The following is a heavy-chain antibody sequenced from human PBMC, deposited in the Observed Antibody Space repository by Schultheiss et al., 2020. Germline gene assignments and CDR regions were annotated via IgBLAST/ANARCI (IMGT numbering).Heavy chain of an antibody. Sequence: SQTLSLTCAISGDSVSSNSAAWNWIRQSPSRGLEWLGRTYYRSKWYNDYAVSVKSRITINPDTSKNQFSLQLNSVTPEDTAVYYCVWEGVSSGWELFDYWGQGTLVNVSS. D-gene: IGHD6-19*01. CDR3: VWEGVSSGWELFDY. V-gene: IGHV6-1*01. J-gene: IGHJ4*02. CDR2: TYYRSKWYN. CDR1: GDSVSSNSAA.